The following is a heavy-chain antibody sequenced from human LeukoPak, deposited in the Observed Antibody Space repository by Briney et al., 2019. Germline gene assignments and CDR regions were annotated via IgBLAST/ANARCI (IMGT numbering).Heavy chain of an antibody. J-gene: IGHJ4*02. CDR2: ISSSSTYI. CDR3: ARSDWFDY. D-gene: IGHD3-9*01. V-gene: IGHV3-21*01. CDR1: GFTFSSHT. Sequence: GGSLRLSCAASGFTFSSHTMNWVRQAPGKGLESVSLISSSSTYIWYADSVKGRFTISRDNAKNTLYLQMNSLTAEDTAVYYCARSDWFDYWGQGTLVTVSS.